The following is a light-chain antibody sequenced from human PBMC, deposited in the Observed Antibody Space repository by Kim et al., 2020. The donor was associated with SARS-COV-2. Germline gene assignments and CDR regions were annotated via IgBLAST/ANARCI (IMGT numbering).Light chain of an antibody. CDR1: QNVGIW. V-gene: IGKV1-5*01. CDR2: DAS. J-gene: IGKJ1*01. Sequence: DIQMTQSPSTLSASAGDRVTITCRASQNVGIWLAWYQHKPGSAPKLLIFDASRLKSGVPSRFSGSGSGTEFTLTISSLQPDDFATYYCQQYNSYSQTSVQGTKVDIK. CDR3: QQYNSYSQT.